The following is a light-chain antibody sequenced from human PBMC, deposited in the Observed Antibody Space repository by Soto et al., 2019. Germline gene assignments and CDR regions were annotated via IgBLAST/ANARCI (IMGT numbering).Light chain of an antibody. J-gene: IGLJ1*01. V-gene: IGLV2-14*01. CDR2: EAS. Sequence: QSVLTQPASVSRSPGQSITVSCTRTRRDGGGYNYVSWYQQHPGTAPKLMIYEASNRPSGVSNRFSGSKSDNTASLSISGLQAEDEADYYCSSYTGSSTIFGTGPTVTV. CDR3: SSYTGSSTI. CDR1: RRDGGGYNY.